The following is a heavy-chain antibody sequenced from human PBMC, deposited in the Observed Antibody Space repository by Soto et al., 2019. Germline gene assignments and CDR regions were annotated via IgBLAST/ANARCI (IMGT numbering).Heavy chain of an antibody. D-gene: IGHD3-10*01. CDR1: GGSISSSSYY. CDR2: IYYSGST. V-gene: IGHV4-39*01. J-gene: IGHJ4*02. Sequence: SETLSLTCTVSGGSISSSSYYWGWIRQPPGKGLEWIGSIYYSGSTYYNPSLKSRVTISVDTSKNQFSLKLSSVTAADTAVYYCARRSGIDYYFDYWGQGTLVTVSS. CDR3: ARRSGIDYYFDY.